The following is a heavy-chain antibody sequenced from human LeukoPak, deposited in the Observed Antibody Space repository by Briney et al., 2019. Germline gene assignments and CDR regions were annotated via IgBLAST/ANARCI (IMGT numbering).Heavy chain of an antibody. CDR2: IIPVLNIT. CDR3: ARDQGLTAPPPYGSDV. D-gene: IGHD5-18*01. CDR1: GGTFSSSA. J-gene: IGHJ6*02. Sequence: SVKVSCKTSGGTFSSSAITWVRQAPGQGLEWMGRIIPVLNITSYAQKFQGRVAITADTSTSTVYMELSSLRSEETAVYYCARDQGLTAPPPYGSDVWGQGTTVIVSS. V-gene: IGHV1-69*04.